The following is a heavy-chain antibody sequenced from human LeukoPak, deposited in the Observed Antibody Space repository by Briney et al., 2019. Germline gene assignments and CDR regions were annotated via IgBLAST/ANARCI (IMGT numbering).Heavy chain of an antibody. CDR3: ARGIVVVVAGDYYMDV. D-gene: IGHD2-15*01. V-gene: IGHV1-3*03. CDR1: GYTFTSYA. J-gene: IGHJ6*03. CDR2: INAGNGNT. Sequence: GASVKVSCKASGYTFTSYAMHWVRQAPGQSLEWMGWINAGNGNTKYSQEFQGRVTITRNTSASTAYMELSSLRSEDMAVYYCARGIVVVVAGDYYMDVWGKGTTVTVSS.